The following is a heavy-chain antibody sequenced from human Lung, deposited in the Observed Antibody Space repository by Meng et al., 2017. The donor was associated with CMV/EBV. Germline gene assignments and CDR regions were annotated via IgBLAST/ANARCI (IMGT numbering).Heavy chain of an antibody. CDR3: ARQGRGGVVGANTLDY. V-gene: IGHV5-51*01. CDR1: EYSFTNYW. J-gene: IGHJ4*02. Sequence: GGSLRLSCKASEYSFTNYWIGWVRQMPGKGLEWMGIIYPADSDTKYSPSFQGQVTISADKSINTAYLQWSSLKASDTAMYYCARQGRGGVVGANTLDYWGQGXLVTVSS. D-gene: IGHD1-26*01. CDR2: IYPADSDT.